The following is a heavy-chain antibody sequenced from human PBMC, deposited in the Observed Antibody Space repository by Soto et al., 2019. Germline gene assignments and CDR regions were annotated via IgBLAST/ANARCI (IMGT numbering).Heavy chain of an antibody. J-gene: IGHJ6*02. CDR1: GYIFVNHS. V-gene: IGHV1-18*01. CDR2: ISPYTGNT. CDR3: VMVDNYVTPTPQDV. Sequence: QVQLVQSGDEVKKPGASVKVSSKASGYIFVNHSIAWVRQAPGQGLEWMGWISPYTGNTHSASKVQGRLTMTTDTSTSTAYMDLGSLTSDDSAVYYCVMVDNYVTPTPQDVWGQGTTVTVSS. D-gene: IGHD3-16*01.